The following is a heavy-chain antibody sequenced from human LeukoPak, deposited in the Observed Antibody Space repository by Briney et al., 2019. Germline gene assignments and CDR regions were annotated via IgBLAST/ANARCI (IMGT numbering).Heavy chain of an antibody. D-gene: IGHD6-6*01. V-gene: IGHV3-74*01. CDR3: ARVDPPRAARLDGYFDY. CDR2: INSDGSST. CDR1: GFTFSSYW. J-gene: IGHJ4*02. Sequence: GGSLRLSCTASGFTFSSYWMHWVRQAPGKGLVWVSRINSDGSSTSYADSVKGRFTISRDNAKNTLYLQMNSLRAEDTAVYYCARVDPPRAARLDGYFDYWGQGTLVTVSS.